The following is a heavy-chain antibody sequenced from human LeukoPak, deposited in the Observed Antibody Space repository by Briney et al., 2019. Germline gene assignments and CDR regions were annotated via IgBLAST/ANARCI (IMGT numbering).Heavy chain of an antibody. CDR2: IYYSGST. J-gene: IGHJ6*03. V-gene: IGHV4-39*07. CDR1: GGSISSSSYY. Sequence: PSETLSLTCTVSGGSISSSSYYWGWIRQPPGKGLEWIGSIYYSGSTYYNPSLKSRVTISVDTSKNQFSLKLSSVTAADTAVYYCARVLRYFDWLLYGETYYMDVWGKGTTVTISS. CDR3: ARVLRYFDWLLYGETYYMDV. D-gene: IGHD3-9*01.